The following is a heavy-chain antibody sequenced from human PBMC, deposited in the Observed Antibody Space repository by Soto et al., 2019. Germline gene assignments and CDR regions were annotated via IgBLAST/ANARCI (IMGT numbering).Heavy chain of an antibody. J-gene: IGHJ6*02. CDR1: GFSISSSD. D-gene: IGHD3-3*01. CDR3: TRDRQIYRFYYYGMDV. V-gene: IGHV3-13*01. Sequence: EVQLVESGGGLVQPGGSLKLSCVASGFSISSSDMHWVRQVMGKGLEWVSTLGTSGDTFYSGSVKGRFTISREDAKNSVHLQLNILRAEDSAVYYCTRDRQIYRFYYYGMDVWGQGTAVTVS. CDR2: LGTSGDT.